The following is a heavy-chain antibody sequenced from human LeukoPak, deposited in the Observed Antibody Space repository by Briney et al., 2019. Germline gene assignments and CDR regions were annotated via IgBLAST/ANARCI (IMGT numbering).Heavy chain of an antibody. V-gene: IGHV3-30*18. D-gene: IGHD1-26*01. CDR1: GFTFSSYG. CDR2: ISYDGSNK. Sequence: GRSLRLSCAASGFTFSSYGMHWVRQAPGKGLEWVAVISYDGSNKYYADSVKGRFTISRDNSKNTLYLQMNSLRAEDTAVYYCAKVFPRIVGATEGVDYWGQGTLVTVSS. CDR3: AKVFPRIVGATEGVDY. J-gene: IGHJ4*02.